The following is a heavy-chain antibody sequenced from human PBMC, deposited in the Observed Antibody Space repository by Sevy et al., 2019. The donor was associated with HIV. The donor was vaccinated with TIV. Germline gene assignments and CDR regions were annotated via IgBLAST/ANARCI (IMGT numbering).Heavy chain of an antibody. D-gene: IGHD2-2*01. Sequence: GGSLRLSCAGSGFTFSFYAMHWVRQAPGKGLEWVAVISYNGNNKKYADSVKGRFTISRDNSKNTVYLQMNSLRGEDTAAYYCAREGLVPTATPDRYYFYGMDIWGQGTTDTVSS. J-gene: IGHJ6*02. V-gene: IGHV3-30*04. CDR2: ISYNGNNK. CDR1: GFTFSFYA. CDR3: AREGLVPTATPDRYYFYGMDI.